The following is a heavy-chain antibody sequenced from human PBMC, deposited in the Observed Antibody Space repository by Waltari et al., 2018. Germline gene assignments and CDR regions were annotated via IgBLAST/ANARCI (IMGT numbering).Heavy chain of an antibody. D-gene: IGHD3-10*01. CDR3: ARADPGGSALDY. CDR1: GGTFSSYA. CDR2: MNPNSGNT. J-gene: IGHJ4*02. V-gene: IGHV1-8*03. Sequence: QVQLVQSGAEVKKPGSSVKVSCKASGGTFSSYATRRVRQATGQGLEWMGWMNPNSGNTGYAQKFQGRVTITRNTSISTAYMELSSLRSEDTAVYYCARADPGGSALDYWGQGTLVTVSS.